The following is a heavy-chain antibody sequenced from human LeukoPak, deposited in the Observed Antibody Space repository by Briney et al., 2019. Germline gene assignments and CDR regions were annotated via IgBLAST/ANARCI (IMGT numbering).Heavy chain of an antibody. Sequence: GGSLRLSCAASGFTFSDYYMSWIRQAPGKGLEWVSYISSSGSTIYYADSVKGRFTISRDNAKNSLYLQMNSLRAEDTAVYYWAGSAAVFPLPAGGQGPLVTVSS. J-gene: IGHJ4*02. D-gene: IGHD6-13*01. CDR3: AGSAAVFPLPA. CDR1: GFTFSDYY. V-gene: IGHV3-11*01. CDR2: ISSSGSTI.